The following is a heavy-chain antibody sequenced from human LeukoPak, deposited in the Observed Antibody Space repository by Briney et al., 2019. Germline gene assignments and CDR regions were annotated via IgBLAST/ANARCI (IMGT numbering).Heavy chain of an antibody. CDR2: LHNSGTT. D-gene: IGHD1-7*01. CDR3: ARDRSRTFDY. Sequence: SETLSLTCTVSGGSITIDYWSWIRQPAGKGLEWIGRLHNSGTTKCNSSLESRVTMSLDTSKNQFSLKVTSVTAADTAVYYCARDRSRTFDYWGQGILVTVSP. J-gene: IGHJ4*02. CDR1: GGSITIDY. V-gene: IGHV4-4*07.